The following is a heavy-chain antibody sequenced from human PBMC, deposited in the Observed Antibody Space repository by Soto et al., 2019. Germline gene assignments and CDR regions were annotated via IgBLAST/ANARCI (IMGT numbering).Heavy chain of an antibody. J-gene: IGHJ5*02. V-gene: IGHV4-59*01. CDR3: AKENSPRQLLWFGELRGFFDP. Sequence: SETLSLTCTVSGGSISSYYWSWIRQPPGKGLEWIGYIYYSGSTNYNPSLKSRVTISVDTSKNQFSLKLSSVTAADTAVYYCAKENSPRQLLWFGELRGFFDPWGQGTLVTVSS. CDR1: GGSISSYY. D-gene: IGHD3-10*01. CDR2: IYYSGST.